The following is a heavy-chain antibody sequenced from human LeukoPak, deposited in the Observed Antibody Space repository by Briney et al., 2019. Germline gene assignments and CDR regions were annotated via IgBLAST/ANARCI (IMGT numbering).Heavy chain of an antibody. Sequence: SVKVSCKASGGTFSSYAISWVRQAPGQGLEWMGGIIPIFGTANHAQKCQGRVTITADESTSTAYMELSSLRSEDTAVYYCARVSYDFWSGYAFNYYYYYMDVWGKGTTVTVSS. D-gene: IGHD3-3*01. CDR1: GGTFSSYA. CDR3: ARVSYDFWSGYAFNYYYYYMDV. CDR2: IIPIFGTA. J-gene: IGHJ6*03. V-gene: IGHV1-69*13.